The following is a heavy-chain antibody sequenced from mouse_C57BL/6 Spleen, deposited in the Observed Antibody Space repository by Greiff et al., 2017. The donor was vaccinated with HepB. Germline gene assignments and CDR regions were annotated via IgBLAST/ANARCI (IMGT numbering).Heavy chain of an antibody. Sequence: VQLQQPGAELVKPGASVKLSCKASGYTFTSYWMHWVKQRPGQGLEWIGMIHPNSGSTNYNEKFKSKATLTVDKSSSTAYMQLSSLTSEDSAVYYCARSYSNYPYAMDYWGQGTSVTVSS. CDR2: IHPNSGST. V-gene: IGHV1-64*01. D-gene: IGHD2-5*01. CDR1: GYTFTSYW. CDR3: ARSYSNYPYAMDY. J-gene: IGHJ4*01.